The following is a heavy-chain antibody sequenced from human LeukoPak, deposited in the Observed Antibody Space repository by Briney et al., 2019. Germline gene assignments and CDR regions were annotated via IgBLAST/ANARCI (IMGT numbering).Heavy chain of an antibody. CDR3: ALMDSSSWSYYFDY. CDR1: GCTFTAYP. D-gene: IGHD6-13*01. J-gene: IGHJ4*02. V-gene: IGHV1-2*06. Sequence: ASVKVSCKASGCTFTAYPIHWVRQAPGQGLEWMGRVNPSSGVTNYAQKFQGRVIMTRDTSISTAYMQLSSLKSDDTAVYYCALMDSSSWSYYFDYWGQGTLVTVSS. CDR2: VNPSSGVT.